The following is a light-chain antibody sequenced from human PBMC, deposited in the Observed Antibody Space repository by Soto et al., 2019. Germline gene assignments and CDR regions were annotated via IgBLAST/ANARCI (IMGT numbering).Light chain of an antibody. CDR1: NSDIGASNS. Sequence: QSALTQPPSASGSPGQSVTISCAGSNSDIGASNSVSWYQLHPGKAPKLMIYEVTNRPSGVSDRFSGSKSGNTASLTVSGLQAEDEGDYYCSSYVRSSSSWVFGGGTKLTVL. CDR3: SSYVRSSSSWV. V-gene: IGLV2-8*01. CDR2: EVT. J-gene: IGLJ3*02.